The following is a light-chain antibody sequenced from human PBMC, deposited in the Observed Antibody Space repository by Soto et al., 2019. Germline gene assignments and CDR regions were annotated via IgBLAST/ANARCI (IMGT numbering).Light chain of an antibody. V-gene: IGKV4-1*01. J-gene: IGKJ2*01. CDR3: QKYYSSFYT. CDR2: WAS. Sequence: DIVMTQSPDSLAVSLGERATINCKSSQSILYSSNNRNYLAWYQQKPGQPPKLLIYWASTRESGVPDRFSGSGSGKDFTLPISSLQAEDVAVYFCQKYYSSFYTFGQGTKLEIK. CDR1: QSILYSSNNRNY.